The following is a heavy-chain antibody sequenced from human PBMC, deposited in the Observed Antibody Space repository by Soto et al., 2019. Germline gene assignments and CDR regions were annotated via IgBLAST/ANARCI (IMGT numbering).Heavy chain of an antibody. CDR1: GFTFDAYG. D-gene: IGHD1-1*01. CDR2: VWSSGNLK. Sequence: QVQLVESGGGVVQPGGSLRLSCAASGFTFDAYGFHWVRQAPGKGLEWVAVVWSSGNLKYYADSVTGRFAISTDSSKSALNLQMNSLSADDTAVYYCARIQLDNIMALDYWGQGTLVTVSS. V-gene: IGHV3-33*01. CDR3: ARIQLDNIMALDY. J-gene: IGHJ4*02.